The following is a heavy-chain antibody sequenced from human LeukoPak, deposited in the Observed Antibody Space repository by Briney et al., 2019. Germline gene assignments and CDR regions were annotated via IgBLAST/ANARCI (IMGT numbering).Heavy chain of an antibody. D-gene: IGHD2-2*01. Sequence: GASVKVSCKASGGTFSSYAISWVRQAPGQGLEWMGGIIPIFGTANYAQKFQGRVTITADKSTSTAYMELSSLRSEDTAVYYCATVMPGRPDWFDPWGQGTLVTVSS. J-gene: IGHJ5*02. CDR3: ATVMPGRPDWFDP. CDR2: IIPIFGTA. V-gene: IGHV1-69*06. CDR1: GGTFSSYA.